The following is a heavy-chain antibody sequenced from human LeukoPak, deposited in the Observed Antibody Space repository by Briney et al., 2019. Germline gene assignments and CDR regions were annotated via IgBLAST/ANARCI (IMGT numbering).Heavy chain of an antibody. CDR1: GYTFTAYY. CDR3: ARDPGLDY. J-gene: IGHJ4*02. D-gene: IGHD7-27*01. CDR2: MNSNSGGT. Sequence: GASVKVSCKASGYTFTAYYIHWVRQAPGQGLEWMGRMNSNSGGTNYAQKFQGRVTMIRDTSINTAYMELSRLKSDDTAVYYCARDPGLDYWGQGTLVTVSS. V-gene: IGHV1-2*06.